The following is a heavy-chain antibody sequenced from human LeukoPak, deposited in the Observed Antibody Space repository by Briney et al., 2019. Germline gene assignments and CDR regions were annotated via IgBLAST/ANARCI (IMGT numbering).Heavy chain of an antibody. V-gene: IGHV3-33*01. CDR2: IWYDGSNK. D-gene: IGHD3-9*01. CDR3: ARDQNDILTGDGWYFDL. Sequence: AGRSLRLSCAASGFTFSSYGMHWVRQAPGKGLEWVAVIWYDGSNKYYADSVKGRFTISRDNSKNTLYLQMNSLRAEDTAVYYCARDQNDILTGDGWYFDLWGRGTLVTVSP. CDR1: GFTFSSYG. J-gene: IGHJ2*01.